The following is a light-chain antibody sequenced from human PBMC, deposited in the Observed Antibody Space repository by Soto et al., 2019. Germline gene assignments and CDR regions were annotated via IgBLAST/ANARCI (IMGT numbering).Light chain of an antibody. J-gene: IGKJ4*01. Sequence: EIVLTQSPGTLSLSPGERATPSCRASQSATSNYLAWYQQKPGQAPRLLIYGASSRATGIPDRFSGSGSGTDFTLTISRLEPEDFAMYYCHQYGSSPLTFGGGTKVEIK. CDR1: QSATSNY. CDR2: GAS. CDR3: HQYGSSPLT. V-gene: IGKV3-20*01.